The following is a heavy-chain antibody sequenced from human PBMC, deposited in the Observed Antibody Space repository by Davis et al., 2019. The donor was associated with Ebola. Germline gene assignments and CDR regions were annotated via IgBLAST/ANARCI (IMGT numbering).Heavy chain of an antibody. J-gene: IGHJ4*02. CDR2: ISYDGSNK. Sequence: GESLKISCAASGFTFSSYGMHWVRQAPGKGLEWVAVISYDGSNKYYADSVKGRFTISRDNSKNTLYLQMNSLRAEDTAVYYCAKDRGSGWYADYWGQGTLVTVSS. CDR3: AKDRGSGWYADY. D-gene: IGHD6-19*01. V-gene: IGHV3-30*18. CDR1: GFTFSSYG.